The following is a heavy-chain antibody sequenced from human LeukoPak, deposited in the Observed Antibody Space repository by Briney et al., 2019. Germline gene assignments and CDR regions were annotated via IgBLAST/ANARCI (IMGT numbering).Heavy chain of an antibody. D-gene: IGHD1-26*01. V-gene: IGHV3-23*01. CDR3: AKKAKEVGATRGGYYFDY. CDR1: GFTFSSYG. Sequence: GGSLRLSCAASGFTFSSYGMSWVRQAPGKGLEWVSAISGSGGSTYYADSVKGRFTISRDNSKNTLYLQMNSLRAEDTGVYYCAKKAKEVGATRGGYYFDYWGQGTLVTVSS. J-gene: IGHJ4*02. CDR2: ISGSGGST.